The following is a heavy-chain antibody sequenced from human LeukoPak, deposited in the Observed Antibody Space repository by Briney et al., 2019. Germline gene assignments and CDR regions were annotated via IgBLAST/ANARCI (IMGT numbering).Heavy chain of an antibody. J-gene: IGHJ4*02. V-gene: IGHV3-23*01. CDR3: AKDHYSSGYFDY. CDR2: ISGSGGST. CDR1: GFTFSSYG. Sequence: GGSLRLSCAASGFTFSSYGMSWVRQAPGKGLEWVSAISGSGGSTYYADSVKGRFTISRDNSKNTLYLQMNSLRAEDTAVYYCAKDHYSSGYFDYWGQGTLVTVSS. D-gene: IGHD6-19*01.